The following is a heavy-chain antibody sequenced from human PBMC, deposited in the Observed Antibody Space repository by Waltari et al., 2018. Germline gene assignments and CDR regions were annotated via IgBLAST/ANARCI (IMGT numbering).Heavy chain of an antibody. CDR2: IYYSGST. J-gene: IGHJ4*02. CDR3: ARTFPGGYCSGGSCPFDY. D-gene: IGHD2-15*01. Sequence: QVQLQESGPGLVKPSETLSLTCTVSGGSISSYYWSWIRQPPGKGLEWIGYIYYSGSTNYNPSLKSRVTISVDTSKNQFSLKLSSVTAADTAVYYCARTFPGGYCSGGSCPFDYWGQGTLVTVSS. CDR1: GGSISSYY. V-gene: IGHV4-59*01.